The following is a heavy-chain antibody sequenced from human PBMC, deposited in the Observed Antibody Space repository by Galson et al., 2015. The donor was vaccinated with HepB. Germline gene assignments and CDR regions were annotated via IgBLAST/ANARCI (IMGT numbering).Heavy chain of an antibody. Sequence: SLRLSCAASGFTFSTYGMHWVRQAPGKGLEWVAVISYDGSNKYYADSVKGRFTISRDNSKNTLYLQMNSLRAEDTAVYYCAKDPAAYDSSGYYPDYWGQGTLVTVSS. CDR1: GFTFSTYG. J-gene: IGHJ4*02. CDR3: AKDPAAYDSSGYYPDY. D-gene: IGHD3-22*01. V-gene: IGHV3-30*18. CDR2: ISYDGSNK.